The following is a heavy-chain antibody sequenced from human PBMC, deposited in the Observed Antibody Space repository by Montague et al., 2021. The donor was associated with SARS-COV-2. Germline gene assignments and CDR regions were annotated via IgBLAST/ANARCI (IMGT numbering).Heavy chain of an antibody. CDR3: ARFGSGTLEFDR. J-gene: IGHJ4*02. CDR2: IRTTGHT. Sequence: TLSLTCTVSGASISTGIYYWSWIRQPAGKGLEWIGRIRTTGHTDYNSSLESRVFMSVDTSTNQFSLSLTSVTAADMAVYFCARFGSGTLEFDRWGQGTLVTVSS. D-gene: IGHD1-26*01. V-gene: IGHV4-61*02. CDR1: GASISTGIYY.